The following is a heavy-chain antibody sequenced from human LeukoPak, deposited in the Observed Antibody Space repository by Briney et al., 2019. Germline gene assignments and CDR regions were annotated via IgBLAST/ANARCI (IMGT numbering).Heavy chain of an antibody. Sequence: SVKVSCRASGGTFSTLAINWVRQAPGQGLEWMGRIIPILGQTNYALKFQGRVTITADESTSTAYMDLSGLRSEDTAVYYCAKARGSDAFDIWGQGTMVAVSS. V-gene: IGHV1-69*11. D-gene: IGHD3-10*01. CDR2: IIPILGQT. CDR1: GGTFSTLA. J-gene: IGHJ3*02. CDR3: AKARGSDAFDI.